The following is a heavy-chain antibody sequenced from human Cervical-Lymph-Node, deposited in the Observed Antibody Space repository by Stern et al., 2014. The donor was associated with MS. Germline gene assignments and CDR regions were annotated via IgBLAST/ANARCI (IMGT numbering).Heavy chain of an antibody. CDR1: GFTFSGFY. V-gene: IGHV3-11*01. CDR3: VRVVVPAASP. CDR2: ISSSGTTM. J-gene: IGHJ4*02. Sequence: QVQLVQSGGGLVKPGGSLTLSCAASGFTFSGFYMSWIRQAPGKGLEWVSYISSSGTTMYYAESVKGRFTISRDNVKNSLYLQMNSLGVEDTAVYYCVRVVVPAASPWGQGTLVTVAS. D-gene: IGHD2-2*01.